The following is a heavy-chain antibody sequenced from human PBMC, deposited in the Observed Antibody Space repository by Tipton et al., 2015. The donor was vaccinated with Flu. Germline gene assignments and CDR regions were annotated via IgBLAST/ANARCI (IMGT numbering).Heavy chain of an antibody. J-gene: IGHJ4*02. D-gene: IGHD1-26*01. V-gene: IGHV4-59*01. CDR2: IYFSGST. CDR1: GGSISSYY. CDR3: ARGSYGELLYFDY. Sequence: LRLSCTVSGGSISSYYWSWIRQPPGKGLEWIGYIYFSGSTEYNPSLRSRVTISLDTSKKHFSLNLSSVIAADTAMYYCARGSYGELLYFDYWGQGTLGIVSS.